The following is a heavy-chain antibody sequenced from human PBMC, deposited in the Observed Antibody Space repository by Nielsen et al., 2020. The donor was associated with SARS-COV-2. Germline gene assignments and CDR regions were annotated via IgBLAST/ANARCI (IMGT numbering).Heavy chain of an antibody. CDR2: IDYSGMT. Sequence: SETLSLTCTVSGGSITSDNYYWSWIRQHPGKGLEWIGDIDYSGMTYYNPSLKSRVTISIDTSNNHFSLEVNSVTAADTAVHYCARARSLWFGEFYQAFDIWGQGTMVTVSS. J-gene: IGHJ3*02. CDR3: ARARSLWFGEFYQAFDI. CDR1: GGSITSDNYY. V-gene: IGHV4-31*03. D-gene: IGHD3-10*01.